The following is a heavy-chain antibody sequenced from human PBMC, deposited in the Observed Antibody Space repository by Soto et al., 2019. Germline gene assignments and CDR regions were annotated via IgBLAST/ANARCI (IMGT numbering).Heavy chain of an antibody. CDR3: ARVRYGGNSYYFDY. D-gene: IGHD4-17*01. J-gene: IGHJ4*02. Sequence: GGSLRLSCAASGFTFSRYWMSWVRQAPGRGLEWVVNIKQDGSEKYYVASVKGRFTMSKDNVKNSLYLQMNSLRAEDTALYYCARVRYGGNSYYFDYWGQGTQVTVSS. V-gene: IGHV3-7*03. CDR2: IKQDGSEK. CDR1: GFTFSRYW.